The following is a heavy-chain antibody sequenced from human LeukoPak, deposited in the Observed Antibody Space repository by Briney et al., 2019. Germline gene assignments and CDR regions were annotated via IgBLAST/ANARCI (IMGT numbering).Heavy chain of an antibody. J-gene: IGHJ4*02. CDR1: GYTFTGYY. Sequence: ASVKVSCKASGYTFTGYYMHWVRQAPGQGLEWMGWINPNSGGTNYAQKFQGRVTMTRDTSISTAYMELSRLRSDDTAVYYCARGGYSSGWSSYFDYWGQGTLVTVSS. D-gene: IGHD6-19*01. CDR3: ARGGYSSGWSSYFDY. V-gene: IGHV1-2*02. CDR2: INPNSGGT.